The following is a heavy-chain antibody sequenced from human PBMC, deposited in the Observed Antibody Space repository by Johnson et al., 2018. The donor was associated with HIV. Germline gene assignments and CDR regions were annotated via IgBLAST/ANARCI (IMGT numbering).Heavy chain of an antibody. CDR1: GFTFSGYA. V-gene: IGHV3-30*19. D-gene: IGHD6-13*01. CDR2: ISYDGSNK. J-gene: IGHJ3*02. CDR3: ARGLAADAFDI. Sequence: QVQLVESGGGVVQPGRSLRLSCAASGFTFSGYAMHWVRQAPGKGLEWVAVISYDGSNKYYADSVKGRFTISRDNSKNTLYLQMNSLRAEDTAVYYCARGLAADAFDIWGQGTMVTVSS.